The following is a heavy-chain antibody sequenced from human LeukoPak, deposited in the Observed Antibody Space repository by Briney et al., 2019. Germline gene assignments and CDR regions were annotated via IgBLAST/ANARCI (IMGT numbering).Heavy chain of an antibody. CDR2: ISFDGSHK. J-gene: IGHJ4*02. CDR1: GFTFSAYA. D-gene: IGHD2-15*01. CDR3: AKDCSGGSCYSFDY. Sequence: GGSLRLSCSASGFTFSAYAMHWVRQAPGKGLEWVAVISFDGSHKYYADSVKGRFTISRDNSKNTLDLQMSSLRAEDTAVYYCAKDCSGGSCYSFDYWGQGALVTVSS. V-gene: IGHV3-30*04.